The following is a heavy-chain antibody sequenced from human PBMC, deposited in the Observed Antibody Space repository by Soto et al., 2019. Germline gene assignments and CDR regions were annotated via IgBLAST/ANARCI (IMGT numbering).Heavy chain of an antibody. V-gene: IGHV5-51*01. CDR1: GYSFTIYW. CDR2: IYPGDSDT. D-gene: IGHD3-3*01. J-gene: IGHJ6*02. Sequence: PGESLKISCKGSGYSFTIYWIGWVRQMPGKGLEWMGIIYPGDSDTRYSPSFQGQVTISADKSISTAYLQWSSLKASDTAMYYCSRSPYDFWSGYYKDYYYGMDVWGQGTTVTVSS. CDR3: SRSPYDFWSGYYKDYYYGMDV.